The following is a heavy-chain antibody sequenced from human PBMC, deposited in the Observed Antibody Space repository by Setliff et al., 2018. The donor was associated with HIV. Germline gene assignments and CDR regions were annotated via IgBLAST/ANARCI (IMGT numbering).Heavy chain of an antibody. CDR2: ITSSSGYI. Sequence: GESLKISCAASGFTFSSYNMNWVRQAPGKGLEWVSSITSSSGYIYYGDSVKGRFTISRDNAKNSLYLQMNSLRAEDSAVYYCARDSRSFTMIVENQRGMDVWGKGTTVTVSS. J-gene: IGHJ6*04. V-gene: IGHV3-21*01. CDR1: GFTFSSYN. CDR3: ARDSRSFTMIVENQRGMDV. D-gene: IGHD3-22*01.